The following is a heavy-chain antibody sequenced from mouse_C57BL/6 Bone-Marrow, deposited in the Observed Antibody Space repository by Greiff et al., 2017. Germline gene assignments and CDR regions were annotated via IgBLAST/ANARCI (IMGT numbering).Heavy chain of an antibody. CDR2: ISDGGSYT. D-gene: IGHD1-1*01. Sequence: EVMLVDSGGGLVKPGGSLKLSCAASGFTFSSYAMSWVRQTPEKRLEWVATISDGGSYTYYPDNVKGRFTISRDNAKNNLYLQMSHLKSEDTAMYYCARTYGSLYYYAMDYWGQGTSVTVSS. J-gene: IGHJ4*01. CDR3: ARTYGSLYYYAMDY. CDR1: GFTFSSYA. V-gene: IGHV5-4*03.